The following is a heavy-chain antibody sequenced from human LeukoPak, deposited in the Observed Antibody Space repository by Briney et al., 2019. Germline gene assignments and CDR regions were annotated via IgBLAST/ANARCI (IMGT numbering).Heavy chain of an antibody. V-gene: IGHV3-15*01. CDR3: TTDRPDY. CDR2: IKSKPDGETT. Sequence: GGSLRLSCSASGFTFSNTWMTWVRQAPGKGLEWVGHIKSKPDGETTDYAAPLKGRFTISRDDSKNTLYLEMNSLKTEDTAVYYCTTDRPDYWGQGTLVTVSS. CDR1: GFTFSNTW. J-gene: IGHJ4*02.